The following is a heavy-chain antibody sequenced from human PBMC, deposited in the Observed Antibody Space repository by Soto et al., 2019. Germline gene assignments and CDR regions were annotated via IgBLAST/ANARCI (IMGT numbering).Heavy chain of an antibody. CDR2: ISPMFGAA. CDR3: AREVQVHTPAFVY. V-gene: IGHV1-69*19. D-gene: IGHD3-10*01. Sequence: QVQLVQSGAEMKKPGSSVKVSCQSSGGTFNTYAMNWVRQAPGQGPEWMGDISPMFGAANYAPMIQGRVTITADEPTGTSYMQLSSLTSEDTALYFCAREVQVHTPAFVYWGQGTLVTVSS. J-gene: IGHJ4*02. CDR1: GGTFNTYA.